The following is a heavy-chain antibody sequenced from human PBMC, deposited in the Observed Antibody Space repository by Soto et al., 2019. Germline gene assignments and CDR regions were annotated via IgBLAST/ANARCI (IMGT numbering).Heavy chain of an antibody. D-gene: IGHD3-10*01. Sequence: KPSETLSLTYTVSTDSSSFTNSYWGWIRQPPGKGLQWIGSSSYNGGTFYNPSLKGRVVISFDTSKKQSSLQVTSVTAADTAVYFCARHRIEVVWRGFDFWGQGSPVTVSS. CDR1: TDSSSFTNSY. CDR2: SSYNGGT. CDR3: ARHRIEVVWRGFDF. J-gene: IGHJ4*02. V-gene: IGHV4-39*01.